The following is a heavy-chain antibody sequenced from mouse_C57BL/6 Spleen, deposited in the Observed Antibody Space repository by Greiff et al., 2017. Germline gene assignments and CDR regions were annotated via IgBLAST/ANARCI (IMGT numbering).Heavy chain of an antibody. CDR2: INPSSGYT. CDR1: GYTFTSYW. D-gene: IGHD2-5*01. J-gene: IGHJ1*03. Sequence: QVQLQQSGAELAKPGASVKLSCKASGYTFTSYWMHWVNQRPGQGLEWIGYINPSSGYTKYNQKFKDKATLTADKSSSTAYMQLSSLTYEDSAVYYCARSDYSNYWYFDVWGTGTTVTVSS. CDR3: ARSDYSNYWYFDV. V-gene: IGHV1-7*01.